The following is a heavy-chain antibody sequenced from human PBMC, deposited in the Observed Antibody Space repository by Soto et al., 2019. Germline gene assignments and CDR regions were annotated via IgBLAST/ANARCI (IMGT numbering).Heavy chain of an antibody. CDR3: AKDSYGSGTDYFYGMDV. D-gene: IGHD3-10*01. J-gene: IGHJ6*02. Sequence: GGSLRLSCVGSGFTFSTYSINWVRQAPGKGLEWVSSISSRSDIYYADSVKGRFTISRDNAKNSVSLQMNSLRAEDTAVYYCAKDSYGSGTDYFYGMDVRGQGTTVTVSS. CDR1: GFTFSTYS. V-gene: IGHV3-21*04. CDR2: ISSRSDI.